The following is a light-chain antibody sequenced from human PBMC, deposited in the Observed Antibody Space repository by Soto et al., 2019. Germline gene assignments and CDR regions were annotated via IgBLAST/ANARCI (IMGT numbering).Light chain of an antibody. CDR2: DVS. CDR3: RSYTSNMVL. J-gene: IGLJ2*01. Sequence: QSALTQPASVSGSPGQSITISCTGTSSDVGGYNYVSWHQKYPGKAPKLMIYDVSNRASGVSNRFSGSKSGNTASLTISGLQAEDEADYYCRSYTSNMVLFGGGTKLTVL. V-gene: IGLV2-14*01. CDR1: SSDVGGYNY.